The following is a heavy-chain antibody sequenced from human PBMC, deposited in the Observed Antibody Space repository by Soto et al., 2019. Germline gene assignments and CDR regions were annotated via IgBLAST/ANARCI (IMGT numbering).Heavy chain of an antibody. J-gene: IGHJ4*02. CDR2: ISYDGSNK. D-gene: IGHD6-13*01. V-gene: IGHV3-30*18. Sequence: QVQLVESGGGVVQPGRSLRLSCAASGFTFSSYGVHWVRQAPGKGLEWVAVISYDGSNKYYADSVKGRFTISRDNSKNTLCLQMNSLRAEDTAVYYCAKDGSSWGFDYWGQGTLVTVSS. CDR1: GFTFSSYG. CDR3: AKDGSSWGFDY.